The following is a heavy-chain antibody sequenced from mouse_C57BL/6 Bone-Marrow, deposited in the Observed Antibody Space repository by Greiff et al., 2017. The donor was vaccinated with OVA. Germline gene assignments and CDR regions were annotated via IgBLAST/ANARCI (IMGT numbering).Heavy chain of an antibody. CDR2: IDPSDSYT. J-gene: IGHJ4*01. CDR1: GYTFTSYW. CDR3: AREEWLYAMDC. D-gene: IGHD2-2*01. Sequence: QVQLQQPGAELVKPGASVKLSCKASGYTFTSYWMQWVKQRPGQGLEWIGEIDPSDSYTNYNQKFKGKATLTVDTSSSTAYMQLSSLTSEDSAVYYCAREEWLYAMDCWGQGTSVTVSS. V-gene: IGHV1-50*01.